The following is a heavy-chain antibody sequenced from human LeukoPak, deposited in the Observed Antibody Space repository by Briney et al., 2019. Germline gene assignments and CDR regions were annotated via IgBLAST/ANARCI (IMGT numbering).Heavy chain of an antibody. J-gene: IGHJ4*02. D-gene: IGHD3-10*01. CDR1: GGSVSSGSYY. V-gene: IGHV4-61*01. CDR2: ISYSGRT. CDR3: ARGSWGEIDY. Sequence: PSETLSLTCTVSGGSVSSGSYYWTWIRQPPGKGLEWIGYISYSGRTNYNPSLKSRVTISIDTSKNQFSLKLSSVTAADTAMYYCARGSWGEIDYWGQGTLVTVSS.